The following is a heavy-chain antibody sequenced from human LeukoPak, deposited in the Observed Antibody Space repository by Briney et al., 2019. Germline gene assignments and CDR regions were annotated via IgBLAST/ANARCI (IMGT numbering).Heavy chain of an antibody. J-gene: IGHJ4*02. V-gene: IGHV4-39*01. CDR2: IYYSGST. D-gene: IGHD3-10*01. Sequence: SETLSLTCTVSGGSISSSSYYWGWIRQPPGEGLEWIGTIYYSGSTYYNPSLKSRVTISVDTSKNQFSLKLSSVTAADTAVFYCARLPVRGENYFDYWGQGTLVTVSS. CDR3: ARLPVRGENYFDY. CDR1: GGSISSSSYY.